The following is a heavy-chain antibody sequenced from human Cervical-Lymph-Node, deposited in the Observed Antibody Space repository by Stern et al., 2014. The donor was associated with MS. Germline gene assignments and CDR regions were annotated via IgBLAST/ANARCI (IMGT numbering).Heavy chain of an antibody. CDR3: AREYDFWSVYHGPFDY. J-gene: IGHJ4*02. CDR1: GFTFSSYS. Sequence: VQLVQSGGGLVKPGGSLRLSCAASGFTFSSYSMNWVRQAPGQGLEWVSSISSSSSYISYEDSVKGRITIFRDNATNTLYLPMNSLRAEDTAVYYCAREYDFWSVYHGPFDYWGQGTLVTVSS. CDR2: ISSSSSYI. V-gene: IGHV3-21*01. D-gene: IGHD3-3*01.